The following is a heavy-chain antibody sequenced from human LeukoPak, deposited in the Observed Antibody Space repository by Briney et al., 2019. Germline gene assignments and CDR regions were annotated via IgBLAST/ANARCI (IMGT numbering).Heavy chain of an antibody. Sequence: SETLSLTCAVSGGSISSSNWWSWVRQPPGKGLEWIGEIYHSGSTNYNPSLKSRVTISVDKSKNQFSLKLSSVTAADTAVYYCARDPYSSGWYADAFDIWGQGTMVTVSS. D-gene: IGHD6-19*01. CDR2: IYHSGST. V-gene: IGHV4-4*02. J-gene: IGHJ3*02. CDR3: ARDPYSSGWYADAFDI. CDR1: GGSISSSNW.